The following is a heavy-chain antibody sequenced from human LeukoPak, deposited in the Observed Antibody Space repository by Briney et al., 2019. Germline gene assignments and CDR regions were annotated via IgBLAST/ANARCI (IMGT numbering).Heavy chain of an antibody. J-gene: IGHJ4*02. D-gene: IGHD1-26*01. Sequence: SETLSLTCTVSGGSISSYYWSWIRQPPGKGLEWIGRIYASGNTNYNPSLQSRVTMSVDTSKNQFSLKLSSVTAADTAVYYCARVWDAVFDYWGQGTLVTVSS. CDR1: GGSISSYY. CDR3: ARVWDAVFDY. V-gene: IGHV4-4*07. CDR2: IYASGNT.